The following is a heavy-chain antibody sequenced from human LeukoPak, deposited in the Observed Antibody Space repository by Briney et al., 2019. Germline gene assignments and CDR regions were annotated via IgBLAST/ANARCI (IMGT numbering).Heavy chain of an antibody. V-gene: IGHV1-8*03. J-gene: IGHJ4*02. CDR3: ARDPRPYGTVDY. Sequence: ASVRVSCKASGYTFTSYDINWVRQATGQGLEWMGWMNPNSGNTGYAQKFQGRVTITRNTSISTAYMELSSLRSEDTAVYYCARDPRPYGTVDYWGQGTLVTVSS. CDR1: GYTFTSYD. CDR2: MNPNSGNT. D-gene: IGHD3-10*01.